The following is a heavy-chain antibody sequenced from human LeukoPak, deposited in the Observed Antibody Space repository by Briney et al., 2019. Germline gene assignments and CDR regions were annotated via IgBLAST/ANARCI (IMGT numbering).Heavy chain of an antibody. J-gene: IGHJ4*02. CDR2: ISGSGTIK. CDR1: GFTFSSYA. V-gene: IGHV3-23*01. CDR3: ARRAPYSYEWSTLDY. D-gene: IGHD5-18*01. Sequence: GGSLRLSCAASGFTFSSYAMSWVRQAPGKGLECVSVISGSGTIKNYADSVKGRFTISRDNSKNTLYLQMNSLRAEDTAVYYCARRAPYSYEWSTLDYWGQGTLVTVSS.